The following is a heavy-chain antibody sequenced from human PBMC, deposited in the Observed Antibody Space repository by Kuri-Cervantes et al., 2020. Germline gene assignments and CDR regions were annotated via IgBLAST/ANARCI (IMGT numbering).Heavy chain of an antibody. CDR2: ISGYNGDT. V-gene: IGHV1-18*01. D-gene: IGHD5-12*01. CDR3: ARSKDRLGYGWFDP. CDR1: GYTFTNYG. J-gene: IGHJ5*02. Sequence: ASVKVSCKASGYTFTNYGINWARQAPGQGLEWMGWISGYNGDTDYAQKLQGRVTMTTDTSTNTAYMELSSLRSEDTAVYYCARSKDRLGYGWFDPWGQGTLVTVSS.